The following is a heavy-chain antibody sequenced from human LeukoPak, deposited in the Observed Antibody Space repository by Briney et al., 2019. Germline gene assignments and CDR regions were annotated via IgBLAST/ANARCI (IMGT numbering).Heavy chain of an antibody. V-gene: IGHV1-2*02. CDR1: GYTFTGYY. J-gene: IGHJ4*02. D-gene: IGHD5-12*01. CDR2: VNPNSGDT. Sequence: ASVKVSCTASGYTFTGYYMHWVRQAPGQGLEWMGWVNPNSGDTNYAQKFQGRVTMTRDTSIRTAYMELSRLRSDDTDVYYCARGGYSGYDLDYWGQGTLVTVSS. CDR3: ARGGYSGYDLDY.